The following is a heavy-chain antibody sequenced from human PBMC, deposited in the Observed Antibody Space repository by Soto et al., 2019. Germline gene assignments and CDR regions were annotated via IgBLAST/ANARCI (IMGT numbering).Heavy chain of an antibody. CDR3: ASDHMVRGVISPHYYGGMDV. J-gene: IGHJ6*01. Sequence: QVQLQESGPGLVKPSQTLSLTCTVSGGSISSGDYYWSWIRQPPGKGLEWIGYIYYSGSTYYNPSLKSRVTISVDPSKNQFSLKLSVVTAADPAVYYCASDHMVRGVISPHYYGGMDVWGQGTTVTVSS. V-gene: IGHV4-30-4*01. D-gene: IGHD3-10*01. CDR2: IYYSGST. CDR1: GGSISSGDYY.